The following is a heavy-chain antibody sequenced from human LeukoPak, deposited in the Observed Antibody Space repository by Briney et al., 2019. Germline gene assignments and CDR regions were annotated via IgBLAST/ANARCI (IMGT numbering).Heavy chain of an antibody. V-gene: IGHV4-59*01. CDR1: GGSISSYY. CDR2: IYYSGSP. J-gene: IGHJ6*02. D-gene: IGHD2/OR15-2a*01. Sequence: SETLTLTCTVPGGSISSYYCSWIRQPPGKGLDCLGYIYYSGSPNSPPSLKSRVTISVDTSKNQFSLKPNSVTAADTAVYYCARETQYGYHYGMDVWGQGTTVTVSS. CDR3: ARETQYGYHYGMDV.